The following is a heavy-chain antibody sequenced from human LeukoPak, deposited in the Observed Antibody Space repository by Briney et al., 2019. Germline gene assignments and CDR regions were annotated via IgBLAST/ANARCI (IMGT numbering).Heavy chain of an antibody. V-gene: IGHV3-21*01. CDR1: GFTFSSYS. D-gene: IGHD6-19*01. CDR2: ISSSSSYK. CDR3: ARVWLADAFDI. Sequence: GGSLRLSCAASGFTFSSYSMNWVRQAPGKGREGVSYISSSSSYKYNADSVKGRFTISRDNAKNSLYLQMNSLRAEDTAVYYCARVWLADAFDIWGQGTMVTVSS. J-gene: IGHJ3*02.